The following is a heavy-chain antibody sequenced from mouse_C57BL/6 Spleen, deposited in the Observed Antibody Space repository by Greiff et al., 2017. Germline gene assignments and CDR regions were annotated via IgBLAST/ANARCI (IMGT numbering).Heavy chain of an antibody. D-gene: IGHD3-3*01. V-gene: IGHV1-59*01. CDR1: GYTFTSYW. J-gene: IGHJ4*01. Sequence: QVQLKQPGAELVRPGTSVKLSCKASGYTFTSYWMHWVKQRPGQGLEWIGVIDPSDSYTNYNQKFKGKATLTVDTSSSTAYMQLSSLTSEDSAVYYCARKGPYYAMDYWGQGTSVTVSS. CDR2: IDPSDSYT. CDR3: ARKGPYYAMDY.